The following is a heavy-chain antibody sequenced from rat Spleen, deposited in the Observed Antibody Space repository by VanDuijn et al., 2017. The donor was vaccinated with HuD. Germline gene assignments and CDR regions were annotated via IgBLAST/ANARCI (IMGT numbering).Heavy chain of an antibody. CDR1: GFTFSDYN. J-gene: IGHJ4*01. CDR3: ARPHSSHYVMDA. Sequence: EVQLVESGGGLVQPGRSLKLSCAASGFTFSDYNMAWVRQAPKKGLEWVATIIYDGSRTYYRDSVKGRFTISRDNAKSILYLQMNSLRSEDTATYYCARPHSSHYVMDAWGQGASVTVSS. V-gene: IGHV5S10*01. D-gene: IGHD1-2*01. CDR2: IIYDGSRT.